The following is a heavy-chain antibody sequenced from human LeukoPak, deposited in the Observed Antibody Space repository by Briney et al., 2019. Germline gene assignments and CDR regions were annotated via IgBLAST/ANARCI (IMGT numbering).Heavy chain of an antibody. CDR3: AKGITIFGVVIKTYMEV. V-gene: IGHV3-30*02. D-gene: IGHD3-3*01. CDR1: GFTFSSYG. J-gene: IGHJ6*03. CDR2: IRYDGSNK. Sequence: PGGSLRLSCAASGFTFSSYGMHWVRQTPGKGLEWVAFIRYDGSNKYYADSVKGRFTISRDNSKNTLYLQMNSLRVEDTAVYYCAKGITIFGVVIKTYMEVWGKGTTVTISS.